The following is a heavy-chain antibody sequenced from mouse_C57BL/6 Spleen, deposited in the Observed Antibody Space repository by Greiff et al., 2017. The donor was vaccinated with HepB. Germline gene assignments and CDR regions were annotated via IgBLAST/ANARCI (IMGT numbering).Heavy chain of an antibody. Sequence: EVQVVESGGGLVQPGGSLSLSCAASGFTFTDYYMSWVRQPPGKALEWLGFIRNKANGYTTEYSASVKGRFTISRDNSQSILYLQMNALRAEDSATYYCARYYLGGFAYWGQGTLVTVSA. CDR3: ARYYLGGFAY. CDR1: GFTFTDYY. V-gene: IGHV7-3*01. CDR2: IRNKANGYTT. J-gene: IGHJ3*01. D-gene: IGHD4-1*01.